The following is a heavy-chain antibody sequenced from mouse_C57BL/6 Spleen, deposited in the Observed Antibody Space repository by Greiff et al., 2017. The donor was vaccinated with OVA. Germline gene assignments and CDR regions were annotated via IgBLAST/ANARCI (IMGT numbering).Heavy chain of an antibody. J-gene: IGHJ4*01. CDR2: ISSGGDYI. Sequence: DVQLVESGEGLVKPGGSLKLSCAASGFTFSSYAMSWVRQTPEQRLEWVAYISSGGDYIYYADTVKGRFTISRDNARNTLYLQMSSLKSEDTAMYYCTRSYYYGSSYGYAMDYWGQGTSVTVSS. V-gene: IGHV5-9-1*02. CDR1: GFTFSSYA. CDR3: TRSYYYGSSYGYAMDY. D-gene: IGHD1-1*01.